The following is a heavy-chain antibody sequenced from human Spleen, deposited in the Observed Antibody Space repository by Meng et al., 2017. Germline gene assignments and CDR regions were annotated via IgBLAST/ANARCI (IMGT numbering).Heavy chain of an antibody. CDR3: TNDRLNH. CDR2: INTDGSTT. Sequence: ESRKISCAASGFTFSGHWMHWVRQAPGKGLVWVSRINTDGSTTTYADSVKGRFTISRDNAKNTLYLQMNSLRAEDTAVYYCTNDRLNHWGQGTLVTVSS. D-gene: IGHD1-1*01. CDR1: GFTFSGHW. V-gene: IGHV3-74*01. J-gene: IGHJ1*01.